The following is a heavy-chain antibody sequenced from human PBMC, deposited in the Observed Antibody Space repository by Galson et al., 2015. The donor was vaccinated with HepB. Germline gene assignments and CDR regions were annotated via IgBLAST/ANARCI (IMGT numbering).Heavy chain of an antibody. CDR3: MRGSRDSFCTTFKCWTGGY. CDR2: IGITGSNT. J-gene: IGHJ4*02. D-gene: IGHD2/OR15-2a*01. CDR1: GFTFATYG. Sequence: SLRLSCAASGFTFATYGMTWVRQAPGRGLEWVSTIGITGSNTHYADSVKGRFTISRDNSQNTLFLEMNSLTTEDTAVYYCMRGSRDSFCTTFKCWTGGYGGQGTLVTVSS. V-gene: IGHV3-23*05.